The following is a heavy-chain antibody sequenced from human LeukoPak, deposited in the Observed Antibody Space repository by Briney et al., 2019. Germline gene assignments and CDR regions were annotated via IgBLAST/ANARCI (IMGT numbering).Heavy chain of an antibody. Sequence: GGSLRLSCAASGVTFSSYAMSWVRQAPGKGLEWVSVIYTGGSIYYADSVKGRFTVSRDNSKNMMYLQMDSLRAEDTAVYYCASSSCGGDCYSNYYYGMDVWGQGTTVTVSS. CDR3: ASSSCGGDCYSNYYYGMDV. CDR1: GVTFSSYA. CDR2: IYTGGSI. D-gene: IGHD2-21*02. J-gene: IGHJ6*02. V-gene: IGHV3-23*03.